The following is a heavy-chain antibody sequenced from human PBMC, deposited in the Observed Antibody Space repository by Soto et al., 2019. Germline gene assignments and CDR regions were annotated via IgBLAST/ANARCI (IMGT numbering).Heavy chain of an antibody. V-gene: IGHV3-23*01. CDR2: ISGTGDTT. CDR1: GFTFINYA. D-gene: IGHD6-19*01. CDR3: AKTYSSGTIAHY. J-gene: IGHJ4*02. Sequence: EVQLLESGGGLVQPGGSLRLSCAASGFTFINYAMRWVRQAPGKGLEWVSSISGTGDTTYYSDSVRGRFTSSRDNSKHTLYLQMNSLRAEDTAIYYCAKTYSSGTIAHYWGKGTLVTVSS.